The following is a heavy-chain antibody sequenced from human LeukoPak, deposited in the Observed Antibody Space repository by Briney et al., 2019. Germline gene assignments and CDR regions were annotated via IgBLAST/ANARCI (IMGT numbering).Heavy chain of an antibody. J-gene: IGHJ4*02. Sequence: PGGSLRLSCAASGFTFSGYPMSWVRQAPGKGLEWVANIKQDGSEKYYVDSVKGRFTISRDNAKNSLYLQMNSLRAEDTAVYYCARGGGYSGYDYWGQGTLVTVSS. CDR1: GFTFSGYP. V-gene: IGHV3-7*01. CDR3: ARGGGYSGYDY. CDR2: IKQDGSEK. D-gene: IGHD5-12*01.